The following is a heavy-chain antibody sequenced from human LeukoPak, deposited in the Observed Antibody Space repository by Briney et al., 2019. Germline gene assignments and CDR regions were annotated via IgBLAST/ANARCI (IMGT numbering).Heavy chain of an antibody. Sequence: GESLKISCKGSGYIFTTYWIGWVRQMPGKGLEWMGIIYPGDSDPRYSPSFQGQVTISADKSISTAYLQWSSLKASDSAMYYCVRHGLGSSWFGFDYWGQGTLLTVPS. CDR2: IYPGDSDP. V-gene: IGHV5-51*01. CDR3: VRHGLGSSWFGFDY. J-gene: IGHJ4*02. D-gene: IGHD6-13*01. CDR1: GYIFTTYW.